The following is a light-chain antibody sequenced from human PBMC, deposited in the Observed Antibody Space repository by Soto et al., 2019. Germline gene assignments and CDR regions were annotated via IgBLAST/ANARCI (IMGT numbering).Light chain of an antibody. CDR1: QSISMY. V-gene: IGKV1-39*01. CDR2: AAS. J-gene: IGKJ2*01. CDR3: QQSYSTPPT. Sequence: DIQMTQSPSSLSASVGDRVTITCRASQSISMYLNWFQQKPAKAPKVLIYAASNLQGGVPSRFSGSGSGTDFTLTINSLQPEDFATYYCQQSYSTPPTFGQGTKLEIK.